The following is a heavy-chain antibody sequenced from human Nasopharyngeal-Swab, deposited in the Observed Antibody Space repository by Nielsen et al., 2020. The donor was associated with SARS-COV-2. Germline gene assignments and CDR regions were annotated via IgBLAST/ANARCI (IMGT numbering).Heavy chain of an antibody. CDR2: IGTAGDT. Sequence: GESLKISCAASGFTFSNYDMHWVRQATGKGLEWVSDIGTAGDTYYPGSVKSRFTISRENAKNSLYLQMNSLRAGDTAVYYCARDRWTLGMDVWRQGTTVTVSS. CDR1: GFTFSNYD. CDR3: ARDRWTLGMDV. J-gene: IGHJ6*02. D-gene: IGHD7-27*01. V-gene: IGHV3-13*01.